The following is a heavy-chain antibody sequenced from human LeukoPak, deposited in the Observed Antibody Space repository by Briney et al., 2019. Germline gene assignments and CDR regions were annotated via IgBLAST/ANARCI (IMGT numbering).Heavy chain of an antibody. J-gene: IGHJ4*02. CDR3: AREGRVSGYDFDC. CDR1: GFTFSSYW. Sequence: PGGSLRLSCAASGFTFSSYWMHWVRQAPGKGLVWVSRINSDGSSITYADSVKGRFTISRDDAKNTLYLQMNSLRVEDTAVYYCAREGRVSGYDFDCWGQGILVTVSS. V-gene: IGHV3-74*03. CDR2: INSDGSSI. D-gene: IGHD5-12*01.